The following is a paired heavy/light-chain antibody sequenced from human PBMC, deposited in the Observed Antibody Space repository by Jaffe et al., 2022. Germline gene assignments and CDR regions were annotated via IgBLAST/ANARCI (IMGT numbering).Light chain of an antibody. CDR2: KDS. CDR1: ALPKQY. Sequence: SYELTQPPSVSVSPGQTARITCSGDALPKQYAYWYQQKPGQAPVLVIYKDSERPSGIPERFSGSSSGTTVTLTISGVQAEDEADYYCQSADSSGTFVVFGGGTKLTVL. V-gene: IGLV3-25*03. CDR3: QSADSSGTFVV. J-gene: IGLJ2*01.
Heavy chain of an antibody. CDR3: ARGPLSWRRGAIGGAEFDY. Sequence: QVQLQESGPGLVKPSQTLSLTCTVSGGSISSGSYYWSWIRQPAGKGLEWIGRIYTSGSTNYNPSLKSRVTISVDTSKNQFSLKLSSVTAADTAVYYCARGPLSWRRGAIGGAEFDYWGQGTLVTVSS. CDR1: GGSISSGSYY. J-gene: IGHJ4*02. V-gene: IGHV4-61*02. CDR2: IYTSGST. D-gene: IGHD1-26*01.